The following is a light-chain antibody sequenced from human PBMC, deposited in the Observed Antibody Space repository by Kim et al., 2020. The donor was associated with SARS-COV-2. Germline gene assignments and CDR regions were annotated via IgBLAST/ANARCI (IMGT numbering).Light chain of an antibody. Sequence: EATSISCKTSQSLLHSNVYNNLDWYLQKPEQAPQRLFYLGSNRASGVPDRFSGSGSGTDFTLKISRVEAENVGVYYCMQALQTPYSFGQGTKLEI. V-gene: IGKV2-28*01. CDR2: LGS. CDR3: MQALQTPYS. J-gene: IGKJ2*03. CDR1: QSLLHSNVYNN.